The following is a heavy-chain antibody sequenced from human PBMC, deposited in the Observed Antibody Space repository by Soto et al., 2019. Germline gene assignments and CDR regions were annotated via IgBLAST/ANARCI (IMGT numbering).Heavy chain of an antibody. V-gene: IGHV3-23*01. Sequence: EVQLLESGGGLVQPGGSLRLSCAASGFTFSSYAMSWVRQAPGKGLEWVSAISGSGGSTYYADSAKGRFTISRDNSKNTLYLQMNSLRAEDTAVYYCAKVRVGCSRTGCYGFDYWGQGAVVTVSS. CDR3: AKVRVGCSRTGCYGFDY. J-gene: IGHJ4*02. CDR2: ISGSGGST. CDR1: GFTFSSYA. D-gene: IGHD2-2*01.